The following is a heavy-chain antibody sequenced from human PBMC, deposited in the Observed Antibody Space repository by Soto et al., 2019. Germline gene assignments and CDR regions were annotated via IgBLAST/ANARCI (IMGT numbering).Heavy chain of an antibody. J-gene: IGHJ6*02. CDR2: ISGSGGST. D-gene: IGHD1-26*01. CDR3: AKVRWDGSYYYYYGMDV. CDR1: GFTFSSYA. V-gene: IGHV3-23*01. Sequence: PGGSLRLSCAASGFTFSSYAMSWVRQAPGKGLEWVSAISGSGGSTYYADSVKGRFTISRDNSKNTLYLQMNSLRAEDTAVYYCAKVRWDGSYYYYYGMDVWGQGTTVTVSS.